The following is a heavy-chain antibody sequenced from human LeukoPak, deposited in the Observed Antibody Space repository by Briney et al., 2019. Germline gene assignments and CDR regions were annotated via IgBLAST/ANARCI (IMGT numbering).Heavy chain of an antibody. CDR1: GGSISSSSYY. Sequence: KPSETLSLTRTVSGGSISSSSYYWGWIRQPPGKGLEWIGSIYYSGSTYYNPSLKSRVTISVDTSKNQFSLKLSSVTAADTAVYYCARTGRLWWTRGYYFDYWGQGTLVTVSS. J-gene: IGHJ4*02. D-gene: IGHD2-21*01. CDR3: ARTGRLWWTRGYYFDY. CDR2: IYYSGST. V-gene: IGHV4-39*01.